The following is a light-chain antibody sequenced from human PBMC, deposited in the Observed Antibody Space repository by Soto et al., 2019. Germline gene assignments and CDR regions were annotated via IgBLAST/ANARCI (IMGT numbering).Light chain of an antibody. V-gene: IGLV2-14*01. CDR2: EVT. J-gene: IGLJ3*02. CDR1: SRDVGVYDY. CDR3: SSYSTTNTWV. Sequence: QSALTQPASVSGSPGQSITISCTGTSRDVGVYDYVSWYQQYPGKAPKLMIYEVTSRPSGVSSRFSGSKSGNTASLTISGLQAEDEDYYFFSSYSTTNTWVFGGGTQLTVL.